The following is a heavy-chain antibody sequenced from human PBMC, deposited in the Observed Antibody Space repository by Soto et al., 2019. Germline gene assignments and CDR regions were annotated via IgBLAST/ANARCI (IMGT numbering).Heavy chain of an antibody. V-gene: IGHV3-23*01. Sequence: EVQLLESGGGLVQPGGSLRLSCAASGFTISSYAMSWVRQAPEKGLEWVSGISGSGGGTLYAGSVKGRFSISRDDSKNTLYLQMVRLRAEDTALYYCAKDQDDYGYSVFGESYYYRYNGMDVWGQGTTVTVSS. CDR1: GFTISSYA. J-gene: IGHJ6*02. CDR3: AKDQDDYGYSVFGESYYYRYNGMDV. CDR2: ISGSGGGT. D-gene: IGHD4-17*01.